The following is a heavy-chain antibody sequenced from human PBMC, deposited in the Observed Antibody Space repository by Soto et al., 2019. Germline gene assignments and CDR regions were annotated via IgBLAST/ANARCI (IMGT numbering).Heavy chain of an antibody. CDR2: ISYDGSNT. D-gene: IGHD1-26*01. Sequence: QVQLVESGGGVVQPGRSLRLSCAASGFTFSRYGMHWVRQAPGRGLEWVAIISYDGSNTYYADSVKGRFTISRDNSKNTLYLQMNSLRAEDTSVYYCAKEGGLSGSYYISSSYYFDNWGQGTLVTVSS. CDR1: GFTFSRYG. CDR3: AKEGGLSGSYYISSSYYFDN. J-gene: IGHJ4*02. V-gene: IGHV3-30*18.